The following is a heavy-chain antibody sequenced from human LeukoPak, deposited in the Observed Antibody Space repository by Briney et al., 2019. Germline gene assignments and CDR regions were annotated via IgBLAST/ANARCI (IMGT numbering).Heavy chain of an antibody. CDR2: IIPIFGTA. V-gene: IGHV1-69*06. CDR1: GGTFSSYA. CDR3: AREGYSSGWYNYFDY. J-gene: IGHJ4*02. Sequence: ASVKVSCKASGGTFSSYAISWVRQAPGQGLEWMRGIIPIFGTANYAQKFQGRVTITAAKSTGTAYMELSSLRSEDTAVYYCAREGYSSGWYNYFDYWGQGTLVTVSS. D-gene: IGHD6-19*01.